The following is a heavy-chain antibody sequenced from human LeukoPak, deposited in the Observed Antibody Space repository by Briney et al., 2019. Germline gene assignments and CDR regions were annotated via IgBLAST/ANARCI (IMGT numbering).Heavy chain of an antibody. J-gene: IGHJ3*02. D-gene: IGHD3-9*01. V-gene: IGHV3-53*01. CDR1: GFTVSSYY. Sequence: SGGSLRLSCVASGFTVSSYYVSWVRQAPGKGLEWVSVIYSGGSTYYADSVEGRFTVSRDNSKNTLYLEMRSLRAEDTAVYYCARERGDILTGFHAFDIWGQGTMVTVSS. CDR2: IYSGGST. CDR3: ARERGDILTGFHAFDI.